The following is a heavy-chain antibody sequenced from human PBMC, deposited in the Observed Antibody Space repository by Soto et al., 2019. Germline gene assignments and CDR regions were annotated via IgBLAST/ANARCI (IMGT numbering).Heavy chain of an antibody. CDR1: GGIFSSFT. V-gene: IGHV1-69*06. J-gene: IGHJ6*02. CDR3: ATHGATTMARGAMKHYYYVMDV. D-gene: IGHD3-10*01. CDR2: IIPIFDTP. Sequence: SVKVSCKASGGIFSSFTISWVRQAPGQGLEWLGGIIPIFDTPTYAQNFQGRVTITADKSTNTVYMELSSLRSEDAAVYYCATHGATTMARGAMKHYYYVMDVWGQGTTVTVSS.